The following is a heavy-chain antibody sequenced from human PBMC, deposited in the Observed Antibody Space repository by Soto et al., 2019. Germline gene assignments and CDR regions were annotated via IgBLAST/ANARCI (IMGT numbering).Heavy chain of an antibody. V-gene: IGHV1-3*01. J-gene: IGHJ5*01. D-gene: IGHD3-10*01. CDR3: ARGVQNWFDS. CDR2: ISVANGKT. Sequence: ASVKVSCKASGYTFTTYALHWVRQAPGQSLEWMGWISVANGKTKYSQNFQGRVTIATNTSASTTSMELTSLTYEDTAVYYCARGVQNWFDSWGQGTLGTVSS. CDR1: GYTFTTYA.